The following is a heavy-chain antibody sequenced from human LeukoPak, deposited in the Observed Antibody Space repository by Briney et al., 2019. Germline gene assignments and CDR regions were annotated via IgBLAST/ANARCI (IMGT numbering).Heavy chain of an antibody. CDR2: ISAYNGNT. CDR3: ARSPGIAAAGTTWFDP. Sequence: ASVKVSYKASGYTFTSYGISWVRQAPGQGLEWMGWISAYNGNTNYAQKLQGRVTMTTNTSTSTAYMELRSLRSDDTAVYYCARSPGIAAAGTTWFDPWGQGTLVTVSS. V-gene: IGHV1-18*01. CDR1: GYTFTSYG. D-gene: IGHD6-13*01. J-gene: IGHJ5*02.